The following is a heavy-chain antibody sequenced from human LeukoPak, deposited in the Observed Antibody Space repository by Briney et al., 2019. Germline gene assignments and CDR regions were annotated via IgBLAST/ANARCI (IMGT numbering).Heavy chain of an antibody. D-gene: IGHD3-10*01. V-gene: IGHV4-39*01. CDR3: ARHGGVLLWFGELLPPFDY. J-gene: IGHJ4*02. CDR1: GFTFSSYW. CDR2: IYYSGST. Sequence: PGGSLRLSCAASGFTFSSYWMSWVRQAPGKGLEWIGSIYYSGSTYYNPSLKSRVTISVDTSKNQFSLKLSSVTAADTAVYYCARHGGVLLWFGELLPPFDYWGQGTLVTVSS.